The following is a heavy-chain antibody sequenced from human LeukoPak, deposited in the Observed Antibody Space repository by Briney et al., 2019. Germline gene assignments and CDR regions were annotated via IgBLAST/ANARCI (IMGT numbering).Heavy chain of an antibody. CDR2: IKQDGSEK. Sequence: GGSLRLSCAASGFTFSSYWMSWVRQAPGKGLEWVANIKQDGSEKYYVDSVKGRFTISRDNAKNSLYLQMNSLRAEDTALYYCAKERTTVVTGNPFVYWGQGTLVTVSS. J-gene: IGHJ4*02. CDR1: GFTFSSYW. D-gene: IGHD4-23*01. CDR3: AKERTTVVTGNPFVY. V-gene: IGHV3-7*03.